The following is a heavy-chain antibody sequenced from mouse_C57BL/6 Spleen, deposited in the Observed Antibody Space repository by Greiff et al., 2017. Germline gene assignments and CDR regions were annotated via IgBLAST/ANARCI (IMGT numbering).Heavy chain of an antibody. CDR2: IYPGDGDT. V-gene: IGHV1-80*01. CDR1: GYAFSSYW. D-gene: IGHD1-1*01. CDR3: ARPGSSYVENYAMDY. Sequence: QVQLQQSGAELVKPGASVKISCKASGYAFSSYWMNWVKQRPGKGLEWIGQIYPGDGDTNYNGKFKGKATLTADKSSSTAYMQLSSLTSEDAAVYFCARPGSSYVENYAMDYWGQGTSVTVSS. J-gene: IGHJ4*01.